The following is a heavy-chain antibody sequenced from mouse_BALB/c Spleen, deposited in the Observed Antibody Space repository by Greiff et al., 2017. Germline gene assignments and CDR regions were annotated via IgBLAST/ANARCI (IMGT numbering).Heavy chain of an antibody. CDR3: ARTGHFDY. V-gene: IGHV1-9*01. D-gene: IGHD3-1*01. Sequence: QVQLQQPGSELVRPGASVKISCKATGYTFSSYWIEWVKQRPGHGLEWIGEILPGSGSTNYNEKFKGKATFTADTSSNTAYMQLSSLTSEDSAVYYCARTGHFDYWGQGTTLTVSS. J-gene: IGHJ2*01. CDR2: ILPGSGST. CDR1: GYTFSSYW.